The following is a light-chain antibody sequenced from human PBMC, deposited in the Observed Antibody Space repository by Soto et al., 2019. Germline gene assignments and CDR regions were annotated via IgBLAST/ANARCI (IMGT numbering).Light chain of an antibody. J-gene: IGKJ1*01. CDR1: QSISSW. CDR2: DAS. V-gene: IGKV1-5*01. Sequence: DIQMTQSPSTLSASVGDRVTITCRASQSISSWLAWYQQKPVKAPKLLIYDASSLESGVPSRFSGSGSGTEFTLTISSLQPDDFATYYCQQYNSLWTFGQGTKVDI. CDR3: QQYNSLWT.